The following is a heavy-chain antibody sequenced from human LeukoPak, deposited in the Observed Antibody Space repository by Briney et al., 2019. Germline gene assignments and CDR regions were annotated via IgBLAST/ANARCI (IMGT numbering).Heavy chain of an antibody. V-gene: IGHV1-46*01. J-gene: IGHJ3*02. CDR1: GYTFISYY. CDR3: ARDLGDDFDI. Sequence: ASVKVSCKASGYTFISYYMHWVRQAPGQGLEWMGIINPSGGSTSYAQKFQGRVTMTRDTSPSTVYMELASLTSEYTAVCYCARDLGDDFDIWGQGTMVTVSS. CDR2: INPSGGST.